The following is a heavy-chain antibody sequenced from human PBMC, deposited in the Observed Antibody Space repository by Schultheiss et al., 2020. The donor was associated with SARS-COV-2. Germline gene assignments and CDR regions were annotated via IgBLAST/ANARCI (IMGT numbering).Heavy chain of an antibody. Sequence: GESLKISCKASGYTFTSYYMHWVRQAPGQGLEWMGWISAYNGNTNYAQKLQGRVTMTTDTSTSTAYMELRSLRSDDTAVYYCASAMISPHAFDIWGQGTMVTVSS. V-gene: IGHV1-18*04. CDR3: ASAMISPHAFDI. D-gene: IGHD3-22*01. J-gene: IGHJ3*02. CDR2: ISAYNGNT. CDR1: GYTFTSYY.